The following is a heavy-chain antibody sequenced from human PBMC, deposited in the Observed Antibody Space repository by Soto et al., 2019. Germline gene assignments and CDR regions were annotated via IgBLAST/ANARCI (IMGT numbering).Heavy chain of an antibody. Sequence: GGSLRLSCAASGFTFSSYWMSWVRQAPGKGLEWVANIKQDGSEKYYVDSVKGRFTISRDNAKNSLYLQMNSLRVEDTAVYYCARVGCSSTSCYSDYYYGMDVWGQGTTVTVSS. CDR2: IKQDGSEK. CDR3: ARVGCSSTSCYSDYYYGMDV. V-gene: IGHV3-7*05. D-gene: IGHD2-2*01. CDR1: GFTFSSYW. J-gene: IGHJ6*02.